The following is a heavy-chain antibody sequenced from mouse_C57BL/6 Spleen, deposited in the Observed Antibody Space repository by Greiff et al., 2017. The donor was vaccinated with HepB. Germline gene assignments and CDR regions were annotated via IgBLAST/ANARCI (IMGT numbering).Heavy chain of an antibody. CDR3: ARSPGSSYGYFDV. V-gene: IGHV1-7*01. CDR1: GYTFTSYW. CDR2: INPSSGYT. D-gene: IGHD1-1*01. J-gene: IGHJ1*03. Sequence: VMLVESGAELAKPGASVKLSCKASGYTFTSYWMHWVKQRPGQGLEWIGYINPSSGYTKYNQKFKDKATLTADKSSSTAYMQLSSLTYEDSAVYYCARSPGSSYGYFDVWGTGTTVTVSS.